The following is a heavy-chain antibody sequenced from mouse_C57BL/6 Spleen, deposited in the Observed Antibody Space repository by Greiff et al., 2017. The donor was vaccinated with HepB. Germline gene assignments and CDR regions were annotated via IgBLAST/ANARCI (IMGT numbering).Heavy chain of an antibody. J-gene: IGHJ2*01. CDR1: GYSFTGYY. V-gene: IGHV1-42*01. Sequence: VQLQQSGPELVKPGASVKISCKASGYSFTGYYMNWVKQSPEKSLEWIGEINPSTGGTTYNQKFKAKAKLTVDKSSSTAYMQLKSLTSEDSAVYYCAKTARDYFDYWGQGTTLTVSS. CDR2: INPSTGGT. D-gene: IGHD3-2*01. CDR3: AKTARDYFDY.